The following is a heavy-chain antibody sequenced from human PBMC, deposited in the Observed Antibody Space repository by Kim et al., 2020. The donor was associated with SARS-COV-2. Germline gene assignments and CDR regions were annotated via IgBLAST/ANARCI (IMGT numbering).Heavy chain of an antibody. V-gene: IGHV3-53*01. J-gene: IGHJ4*02. Sequence: GGSLRLSCAASGFTVSSNYMSWVRQAPGKGLEWVSVIYSGGSTYYADSVKGRFTISRDNSKNTLYLQMNSLRAEDTAVYYCARGYDDVWGSYLDYWGQGTLVTVSS. CDR2: IYSGGST. CDR3: ARGYDDVWGSYLDY. CDR1: GFTVSSNY. D-gene: IGHD3-16*01.